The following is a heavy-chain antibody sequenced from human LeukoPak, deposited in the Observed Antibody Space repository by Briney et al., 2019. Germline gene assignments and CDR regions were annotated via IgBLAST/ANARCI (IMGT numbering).Heavy chain of an antibody. CDR1: GFTFSNYA. CDR3: ARENWDFDF. Sequence: GGSLRLSCAASGFTFSNYAIHWVRQAPGKGLEWVASIRFNGNFYADYVKGRFTISRDNSKSTVSLQMDTLRTEDTALYYCARENWDFDFWGQGTLVIVSS. D-gene: IGHD7-27*01. V-gene: IGHV3-30*02. J-gene: IGHJ4*02. CDR2: IRFNGN.